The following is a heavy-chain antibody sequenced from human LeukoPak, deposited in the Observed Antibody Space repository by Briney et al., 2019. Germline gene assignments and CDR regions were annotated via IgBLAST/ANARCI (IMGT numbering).Heavy chain of an antibody. V-gene: IGHV4-59*01. J-gene: IGHJ3*02. CDR3: ARDQGEVAFDI. D-gene: IGHD3-10*01. Sequence: SETLSLTCTVSGGSISTYHWSWIRQPPGKGLEWIGYIYYSGSTNYNPSLKSRVTISVDTSKNQFSLKLSSVTAADTAVYYCARDQGEVAFDIWGQGTMVTVSS. CDR2: IYYSGST. CDR1: GGSISTYH.